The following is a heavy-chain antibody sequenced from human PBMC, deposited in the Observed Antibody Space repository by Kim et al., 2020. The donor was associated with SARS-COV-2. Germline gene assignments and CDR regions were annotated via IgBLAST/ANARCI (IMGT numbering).Heavy chain of an antibody. CDR3: ARDPLRVYYDSNGLGFDY. D-gene: IGHD3-22*01. J-gene: IGHJ4*02. Sequence: QGRVTMTRDTSTSTVYMELSSLRSEDTAVYYCARDPLRVYYDSNGLGFDYWGQGTLVTVSS. V-gene: IGHV1-46*01.